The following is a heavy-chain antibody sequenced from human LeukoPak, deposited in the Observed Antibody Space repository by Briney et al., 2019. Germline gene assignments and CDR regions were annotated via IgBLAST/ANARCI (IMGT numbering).Heavy chain of an antibody. Sequence: GRSLRLSCAASGFTFSSYGMHWVRQAPGKGLEWVAVIWYDGSNKYYADSVKGRFTTSRDNSKNTLYLQMNSLRAEDTAVYYCARPQHGDLYAFDIWGQGTMVTVSS. CDR1: GFTFSSYG. D-gene: IGHD4-17*01. V-gene: IGHV3-33*01. CDR3: ARPQHGDLYAFDI. J-gene: IGHJ3*02. CDR2: IWYDGSNK.